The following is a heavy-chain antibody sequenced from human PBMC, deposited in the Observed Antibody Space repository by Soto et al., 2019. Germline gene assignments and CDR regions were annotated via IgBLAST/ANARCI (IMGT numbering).Heavy chain of an antibody. D-gene: IGHD4-17*01. CDR3: ARGRAYGDYHYYGMDV. J-gene: IGHJ6*02. CDR1: GYTFTSYG. V-gene: IGHV1-18*01. CDR2: ISAYNGNT. Sequence: ASVKVSCKASGYTFTSYGISWVRQAPGQGLEWMGWISAYNGNTNYAQKLQGRVTMTTDTSTSTAYMELRSLRSDDTAAYYCARGRAYGDYHYYGMDVWGQGTTVTVSS.